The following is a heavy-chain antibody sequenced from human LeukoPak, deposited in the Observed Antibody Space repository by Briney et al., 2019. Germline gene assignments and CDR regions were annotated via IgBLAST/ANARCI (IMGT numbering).Heavy chain of an antibody. V-gene: IGHV3-66*01. J-gene: IGHJ4*02. D-gene: IGHD1-1*01. CDR3: ARDATTGGMIY. Sequence: GGSLRLSCGASAFTFNNYWMHWVRQAPGTGLEWVSVIYSGGDTYHADSVKGRFTISRDNSKNTLYLQMNSLRAEDTAVCYCARDATTGGMIYWGQGTLVTVSS. CDR2: IYSGGDT. CDR1: AFTFNNYW.